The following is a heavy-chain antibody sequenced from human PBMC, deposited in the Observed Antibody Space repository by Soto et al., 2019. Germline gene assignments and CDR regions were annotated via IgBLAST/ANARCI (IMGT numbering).Heavy chain of an antibody. CDR2: INGDGSGT. CDR3: IRDYGEPGSTNAFDI. V-gene: IGHV3-74*01. Sequence: GGSLRLSCAASGFTFSSFWMHWVRQAPGEGLVWVSRINGDGSGTNYADFVEGRFTISRDNAKNTLYLQMSSLRAEDTAVYYCIRDYGEPGSTNAFDIWGQGTVVTVSS. CDR1: GFTFSSFW. D-gene: IGHD3-10*01. J-gene: IGHJ3*02.